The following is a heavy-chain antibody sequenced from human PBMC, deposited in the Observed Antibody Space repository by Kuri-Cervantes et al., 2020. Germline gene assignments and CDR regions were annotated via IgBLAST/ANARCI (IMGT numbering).Heavy chain of an antibody. Sequence: ESLKISCSVSGGSINNYYWSWIRQPPGKGLEWVGYIYYSGSTNYNPSLKSRVTIPVDTSKNQFSLKLSSVTAADTAVYYCAREDRDYDILTGYTGYYFDYWGQGTLVTVSS. V-gene: IGHV4-59*01. CDR3: AREDRDYDILTGYTGYYFDY. CDR2: IYYSGST. D-gene: IGHD3-9*01. CDR1: GGSINNYY. J-gene: IGHJ4*02.